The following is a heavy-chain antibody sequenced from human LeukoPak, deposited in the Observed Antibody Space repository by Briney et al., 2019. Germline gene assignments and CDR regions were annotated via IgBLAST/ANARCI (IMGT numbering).Heavy chain of an antibody. V-gene: IGHV1-3*01. J-gene: IGHJ5*02. Sequence: GASVKVSCKASGYTFTIYAMHLVRQAPGQTLEWMGWINAGNGNTKYSQKFQGRVTITRDTSASTAYMELSSLRSEDTAVYYCAREVDCSSTSCGNWFDPWGQGTLVTVSS. D-gene: IGHD2-2*01. CDR3: AREVDCSSTSCGNWFDP. CDR2: INAGNGNT. CDR1: GYTFTIYA.